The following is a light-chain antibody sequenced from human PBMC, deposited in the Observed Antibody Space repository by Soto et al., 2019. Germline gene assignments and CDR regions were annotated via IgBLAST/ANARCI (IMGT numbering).Light chain of an antibody. J-gene: IGKJ2*01. CDR2: KAS. CDR1: QSLSYW. Sequence: DIQMTQSPSTLSASVGDTVTITCRASQSLSYWLAWYQQKPGQAPKLLIHKASTLESGVPSRFSDSGSGTEFTLTISSLQPDDFATFYCQQYDRFPYTFGQGNNLEIK. V-gene: IGKV1-5*03. CDR3: QQYDRFPYT.